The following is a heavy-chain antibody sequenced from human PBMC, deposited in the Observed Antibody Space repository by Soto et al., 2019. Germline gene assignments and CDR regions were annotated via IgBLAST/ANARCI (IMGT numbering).Heavy chain of an antibody. D-gene: IGHD5-18*01. Sequence: SVKVSCKASGGTFSSYAISWVRQAPGQGLEWMGGIIPIFGTANYAQKFQGRVTITADESTSTAYMELSSLRSEDTAVYYCATSRGEELWLRYYFDYWGQGTLVTVSS. CDR2: IIPIFGTA. J-gene: IGHJ4*02. CDR3: ATSRGEELWLRYYFDY. V-gene: IGHV1-69*13. CDR1: GGTFSSYA.